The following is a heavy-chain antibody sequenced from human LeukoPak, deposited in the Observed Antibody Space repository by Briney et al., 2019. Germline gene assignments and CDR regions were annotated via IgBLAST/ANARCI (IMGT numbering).Heavy chain of an antibody. D-gene: IGHD4-17*01. J-gene: IGHJ4*02. CDR2: ISSSSSYI. Sequence: GGSLRLSCAASGFTFSSYGLHWVRQAPGKGLEWVSSISSSSSYIYYADSVKGRFTISRDNAKNSLYLQMNSLRAEDTAVYYCARVSTTVTPRWGQGTLVTVSS. CDR3: ARVSTTVTPR. CDR1: GFTFSSYG. V-gene: IGHV3-21*01.